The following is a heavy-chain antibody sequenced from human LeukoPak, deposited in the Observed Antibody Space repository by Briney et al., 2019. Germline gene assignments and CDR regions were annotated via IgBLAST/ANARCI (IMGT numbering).Heavy chain of an antibody. D-gene: IGHD6-19*01. V-gene: IGHV3-66*01. Sequence: GGSLRLSCAVSGFTVTTNSMSWVRQAPGKGLKWVSAIYSGGSTYYADSVKGRFIISRDYSKNTLYLQINSLRAEDTAVYYCARDPGGWGNFDYWGQGTLVTVSS. CDR3: ARDPGGWGNFDY. J-gene: IGHJ4*02. CDR1: GFTVTTNS. CDR2: IYSGGST.